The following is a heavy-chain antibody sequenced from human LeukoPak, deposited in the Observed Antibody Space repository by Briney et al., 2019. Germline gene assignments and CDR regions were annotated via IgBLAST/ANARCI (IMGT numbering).Heavy chain of an antibody. Sequence: GGSLRLSCAASGFTFSSYAMSWVRQAPGKGLEWVSAISGRGGITYYADSVKGRFTISRDNSKNTLYLQMNSLRAEDRAVYYCARDRPASVPACYDYWGQGTLVTVSS. CDR2: ISGRGGIT. V-gene: IGHV3-23*01. CDR1: GFTFSSYA. J-gene: IGHJ4*02. D-gene: IGHD2-2*01. CDR3: ARDRPASVPACYDY.